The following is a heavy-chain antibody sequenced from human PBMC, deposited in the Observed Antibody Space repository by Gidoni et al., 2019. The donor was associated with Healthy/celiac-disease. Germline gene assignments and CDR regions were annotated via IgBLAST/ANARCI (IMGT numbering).Heavy chain of an antibody. V-gene: IGHV4-39*07. CDR2: IYYSGST. D-gene: IGHD3-10*01. J-gene: IGHJ6*02. CDR3: VAMVRGDSYYYGMDV. Sequence: QLQLQESGPGLVKPSETLSLTCTVPGGSISSSSYYWGWIRQPPGKGLEWIGSIYYSGSTYYNPSLKSRVTISVDTSKNQFSLKLSSVTAADTAVYYCVAMVRGDSYYYGMDVWGQGTTVTVSS. CDR1: GGSISSSSYY.